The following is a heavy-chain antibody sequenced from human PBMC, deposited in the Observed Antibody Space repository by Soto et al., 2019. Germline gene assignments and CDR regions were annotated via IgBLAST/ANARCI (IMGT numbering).Heavy chain of an antibody. Sequence: SETLSLTCTVSGGSVNSGHYYWNWIRQSPGKGLEWIGYIYYSGSTNYNSSLKSRLSISIDTSRNQFSLKLTSVTAADTAVYYCXRESSLLLPDSGKKIDPWGQGILVTVSS. V-gene: IGHV4-61*01. D-gene: IGHD3-10*01. CDR2: IYYSGST. CDR3: XRESSLLLPDSGKKIDP. J-gene: IGHJ5*01. CDR1: GGSVNSGHYY.